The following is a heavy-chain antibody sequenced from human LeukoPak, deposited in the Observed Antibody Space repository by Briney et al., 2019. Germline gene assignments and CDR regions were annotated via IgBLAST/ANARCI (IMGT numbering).Heavy chain of an antibody. CDR3: ARGDCSSTSCYALGGFDP. CDR1: GGSISSSSYY. J-gene: IGHJ5*02. Sequence: PSETLSLTCTVSGGSISSSSYYWGWIRQPPGTGLEWIGSIYYRGSTYYNPSLKSRVTISVDTSKNQFSLKLSSVTAADTAVYYCARGDCSSTSCYALGGFDPWGQGTLVTVSS. V-gene: IGHV4-39*01. D-gene: IGHD2-2*01. CDR2: IYYRGST.